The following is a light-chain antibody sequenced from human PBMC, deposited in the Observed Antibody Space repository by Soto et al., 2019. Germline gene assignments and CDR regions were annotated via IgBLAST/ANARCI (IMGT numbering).Light chain of an antibody. Sequence: EIVLTQSPGTLSLSPGERATLSYRASQSVSSIAWYQQKPGQAPRLLIYGASSRATGIPDRFSGSGSGTDFTLTISRLEPEDFAVYYCQQYGSSPSITFGQGTRLEIK. CDR3: QQYGSSPSIT. CDR2: GAS. J-gene: IGKJ5*01. V-gene: IGKV3-20*01. CDR1: QSVSS.